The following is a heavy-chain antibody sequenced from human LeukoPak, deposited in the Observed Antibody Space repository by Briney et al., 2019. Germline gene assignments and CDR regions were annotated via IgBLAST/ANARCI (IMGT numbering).Heavy chain of an antibody. D-gene: IGHD6-13*01. CDR3: ARPYYSSSWPDAFDI. Sequence: WETLSLTCTVSGGSISTHYWSWIRQPPGKGLEWIGYIYYSGSTNYNPSLKSRVTISVDTSKNQFSLKLSSVTAADTAVYYCARPYYSSSWPDAFDIWGQGTMVTVSS. J-gene: IGHJ3*02. CDR1: GGSISTHY. V-gene: IGHV4-59*11. CDR2: IYYSGST.